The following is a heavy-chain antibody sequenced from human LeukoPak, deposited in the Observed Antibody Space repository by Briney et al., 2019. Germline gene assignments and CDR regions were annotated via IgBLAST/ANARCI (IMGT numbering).Heavy chain of an antibody. CDR2: TYFTGST. D-gene: IGHD4-17*01. CDR3: ARVSFTYGPLDS. V-gene: IGHV4-31*03. Sequence: SETLSLTCNVSRGSISSGGHYWSWIRQRPGKGLEWMGYTYFTGSTYYNPSLQSRLIISADTSMAQFSLRLRSVTAADTAVYYCARVSFTYGPLDSWGPGILVTVSS. CDR1: RGSISSGGHY. J-gene: IGHJ4*02.